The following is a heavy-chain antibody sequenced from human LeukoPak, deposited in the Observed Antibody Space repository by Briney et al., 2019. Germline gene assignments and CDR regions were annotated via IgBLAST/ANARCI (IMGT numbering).Heavy chain of an antibody. CDR1: GFTFSGHY. CDR2: ISNNNRYT. Sequence: PGGSLRLSCATSGFTFSGHYMAWIRQAPGKGLEWISYISNNNRYTNYADSVKGRFTISRDNAKNSLYLQMDSLRAEDTAVYYCAKERFSGWHSNWFDPWGQGTLVTVSS. CDR3: AKERFSGWHSNWFDP. D-gene: IGHD6-25*01. V-gene: IGHV3-11*06. J-gene: IGHJ5*02.